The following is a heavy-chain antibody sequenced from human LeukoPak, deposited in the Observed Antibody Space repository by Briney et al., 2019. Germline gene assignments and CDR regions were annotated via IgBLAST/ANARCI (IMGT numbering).Heavy chain of an antibody. J-gene: IGHJ4*02. CDR3: ARDLLWFGELLVSLDY. D-gene: IGHD3-10*01. CDR1: GYTFTSYG. Sequence: GASVKVSCKASGYTFTSYGISWVRQAPGQGLEWMGWISAYNGNTNYAQKLQGRVTMTTDTSTSTAYMEPRSLRSDDTAVYYCARDLLWFGELLVSLDYWGQGTLVTVSS. CDR2: ISAYNGNT. V-gene: IGHV1-18*01.